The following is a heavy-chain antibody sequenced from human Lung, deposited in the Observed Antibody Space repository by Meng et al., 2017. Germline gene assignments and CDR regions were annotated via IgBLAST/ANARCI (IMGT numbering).Heavy chain of an antibody. CDR3: AKKGWLYWGSGDDY. CDR2: IIGSGRSP. CDR1: GFTFSMYA. D-gene: IGHD7-27*01. V-gene: IGHV3-23*04. Sequence: LVASAGRLVHPARSRRLSCVASGFTFSMYAVRWVRQAPGKGLEWVSAIIGSGRSPYYADSVKGRFTISRDNSKNPLYLQMNSLRAEDTAVYYCAKKGWLYWGSGDDYWGQGTLVTVSS. J-gene: IGHJ4*02.